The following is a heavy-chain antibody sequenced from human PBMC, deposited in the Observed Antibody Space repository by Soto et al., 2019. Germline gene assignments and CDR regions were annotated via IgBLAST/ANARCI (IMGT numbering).Heavy chain of an antibody. CDR1: GFTFDEYA. CDR3: AKDISRGPTKNYDFWSGPDY. J-gene: IGHJ4*02. D-gene: IGHD3-3*01. CDR2: ISWDGSNR. V-gene: IGHV3-43D*04. Sequence: PGGSLRLSCAASGFTFDEYAMHWVRQAPGKGLEWVSLISWDGSNRYYADSVQGRFTISRDNSKYSLYLQMNSLRAEDTALYYCAKDISRGPTKNYDFWSGPDYWGQGTLVTV.